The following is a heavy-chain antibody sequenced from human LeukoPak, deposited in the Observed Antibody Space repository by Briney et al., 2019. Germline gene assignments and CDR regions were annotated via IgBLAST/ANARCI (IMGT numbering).Heavy chain of an antibody. D-gene: IGHD3-10*01. V-gene: IGHV4-34*01. CDR3: ARKSISGSSPYYYYYYGMDV. CDR2: INHSGST. J-gene: IGHJ6*02. CDR1: GGSFSGYY. Sequence: PSETLSLTCAVYGGSFSGYYWSWIRQPPGKGLEWIGEINHSGSTNYNPSLKSRVTISVDTSKNQFSLKLSSVTAADTAVYYCARKSISGSSPYYYYYYGMDVWGQGTTVTVSS.